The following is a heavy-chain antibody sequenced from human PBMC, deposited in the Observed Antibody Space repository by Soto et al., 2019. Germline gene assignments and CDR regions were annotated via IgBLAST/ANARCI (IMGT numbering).Heavy chain of an antibody. CDR1: GGSISSGGYY. J-gene: IGHJ5*02. CDR2: IYYSGST. V-gene: IGHV4-31*03. Sequence: SETLSLTCTVSGGSISSGGYYWSWIRQHPGKGLEWIGYIYYSGSTYYNPSLKSRVTISVDTSKNQFSLKLSSVTAADTAVYYCARERIGAYCGGDCYFSWFDPWGQGTLVTVSS. CDR3: ARERIGAYCGGDCYFSWFDP. D-gene: IGHD2-21*02.